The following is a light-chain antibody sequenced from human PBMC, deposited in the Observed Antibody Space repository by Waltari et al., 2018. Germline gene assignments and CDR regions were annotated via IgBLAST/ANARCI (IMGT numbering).Light chain of an antibody. CDR3: ETGGHGTWV. CDR1: SGHSSNI. J-gene: IGLJ3*02. CDR2: VNSDGSH. Sequence: QLVLTQSPSASASLGASVKLTCTLSSGHSSNIIAWHQHQPEKGPRYLMKVNSDGSHSKGDDIPYRFSGSSSGAERYLTISSLQSEDEADYYCETGGHGTWVFGGGTKLTVL. V-gene: IGLV4-69*01.